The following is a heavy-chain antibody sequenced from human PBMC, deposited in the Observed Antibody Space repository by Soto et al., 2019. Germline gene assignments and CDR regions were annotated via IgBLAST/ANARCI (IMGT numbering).Heavy chain of an antibody. D-gene: IGHD3-22*01. J-gene: IGHJ6*02. V-gene: IGHV4-30-4*01. Sequence: SETLSLTCTVSGGSISSGNYYWSWIRQPPGKGLEWIGFISYSGSTYYSTSLKSRVTISVDKSKNQFSLKLSSVTAADTAVYYCAKSPVSSGYYPRWYYYGMDVWGQGTTVTVSS. CDR2: ISYSGST. CDR3: AKSPVSSGYYPRWYYYGMDV. CDR1: GGSISSGNYY.